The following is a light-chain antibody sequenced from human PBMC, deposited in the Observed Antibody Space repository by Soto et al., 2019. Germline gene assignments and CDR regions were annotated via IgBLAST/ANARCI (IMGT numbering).Light chain of an antibody. CDR2: LGY. CDR3: MQSLQSPLT. CDR1: QSLLHNNGNKY. J-gene: IGKJ1*01. V-gene: IGKV2-28*01. Sequence: DIVMNQSPLSLPVTPGEPASIACRSSQSLLHNNGNKYLHGYLEKQGQSPQLLMYLGYSRASGVPDMFSGSVSGTDFTLKISTLEAEDVAVYYCMQSLQSPLTVRQGTKV.